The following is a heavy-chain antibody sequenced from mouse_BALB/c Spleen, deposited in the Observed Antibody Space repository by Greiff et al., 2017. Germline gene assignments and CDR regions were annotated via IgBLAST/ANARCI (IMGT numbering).Heavy chain of an antibody. CDR2: IYPGNSDT. CDR1: GYSFTSYW. D-gene: IGHD1-1*01. V-gene: IGHV1-5*01. Sequence: VQLKQSGTVLARPGASVKMSCKASGYSFTSYWMHWVKQRPGQGLEWIGAIYPGNSDTSYNQKFKGKANLTAVTSASTAYMELSSLTNEDSAVYYCTRCYYGSSYWYFDVWGAGTTVTVSS. CDR3: TRCYYGSSYWYFDV. J-gene: IGHJ1*01.